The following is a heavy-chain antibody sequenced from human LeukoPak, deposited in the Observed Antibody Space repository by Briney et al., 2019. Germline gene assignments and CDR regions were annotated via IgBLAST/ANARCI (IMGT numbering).Heavy chain of an antibody. J-gene: IGHJ4*02. V-gene: IGHV3-30*04. CDR3: VIKPDGWF. CDR1: GFTFSSYD. Sequence: GRSLRLSCAASGFTFSSYDMQWVRQAPGKGLEWVAVISSDGSSKYYADSVEGRFTISRDNSKNTLYLQMNSLRAEDTAVYYCVIKPDGWFWAQGTLVTVSS. CDR2: ISSDGSSK. D-gene: IGHD5-24*01.